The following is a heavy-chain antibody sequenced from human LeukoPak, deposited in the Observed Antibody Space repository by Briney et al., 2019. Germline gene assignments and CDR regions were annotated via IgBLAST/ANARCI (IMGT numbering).Heavy chain of an antibody. J-gene: IGHJ4*02. Sequence: ASVKVSCKASGYTFTSYDINWVRQATGQGLEWLGWMNPNSGNTGNAQKFQGTVTMTRNTTISTAYMELSRLRSERTGMYDRAISIAAAGTFDYWGEGNLVSVSS. D-gene: IGHD6-13*01. CDR1: GYTFTSYD. V-gene: IGHV1-8*01. CDR3: AISIAAAGTFDY. CDR2: MNPNSGNT.